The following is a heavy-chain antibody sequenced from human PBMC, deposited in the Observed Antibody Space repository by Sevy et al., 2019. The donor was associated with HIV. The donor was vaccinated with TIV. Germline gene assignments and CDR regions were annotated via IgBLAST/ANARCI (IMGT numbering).Heavy chain of an antibody. Sequence: ASVKVSCKASGYTFTGQYIHWVRQAPGQGLEWMGWINPNSGGTNYRQDFQGRVTLTRDTSITTAYMELCGLKSDVTAIYYCARDFRLRGYSYGSFDYWGQGTLVTVSS. D-gene: IGHD5-18*01. CDR2: INPNSGGT. CDR3: ARDFRLRGYSYGSFDY. J-gene: IGHJ4*02. CDR1: GYTFTGQY. V-gene: IGHV1-2*02.